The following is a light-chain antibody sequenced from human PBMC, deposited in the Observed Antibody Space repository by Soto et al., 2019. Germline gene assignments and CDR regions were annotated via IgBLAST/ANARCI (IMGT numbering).Light chain of an antibody. CDR1: QGIGND. J-gene: IGKJ1*01. V-gene: IGKV1-6*01. CDR3: RQDILYHRT. Sequence: AIQMTQSPSSLSASVGDRVTITCRASQGIGNDLGWYQQKPGKAPKVLSYGASSLQGGGPSRFSGSGSGTDFTLTISSLQPEDFATYYCRQDILYHRTFGPGTKVEVK. CDR2: GAS.